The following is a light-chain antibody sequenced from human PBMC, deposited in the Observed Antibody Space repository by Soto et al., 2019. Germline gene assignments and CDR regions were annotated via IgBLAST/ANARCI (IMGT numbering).Light chain of an antibody. V-gene: IGLV2-23*01. J-gene: IGLJ2*01. CDR1: SSDVGSYNL. CDR2: EGS. CDR3: CSYAGSSTYVV. Sequence: QSALTQPASVSGSPGQSITISCTGTSSDVGSYNLVSWYQQHPGKAPKLMIYEGSKRPSGVSNRFSGSKSGNTASLTISGLQAEDVDDYYCCSYAGSSTYVVFGGGTKLTVL.